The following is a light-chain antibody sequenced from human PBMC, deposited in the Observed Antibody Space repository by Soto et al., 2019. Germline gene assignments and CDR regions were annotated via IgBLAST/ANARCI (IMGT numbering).Light chain of an antibody. CDR2: DAS. CDR1: QSVSSY. Sequence: EIVLTQSPATLSLSPGERVTLSCRASQSVSSYLAWYQQKPGQAPRLLIYDASNRATGIPARFSGSGSGTAFTLTISSLEPADFAVYYCQQRTNWPWTFGQGTKVEIK. V-gene: IGKV3-11*01. J-gene: IGKJ1*01. CDR3: QQRTNWPWT.